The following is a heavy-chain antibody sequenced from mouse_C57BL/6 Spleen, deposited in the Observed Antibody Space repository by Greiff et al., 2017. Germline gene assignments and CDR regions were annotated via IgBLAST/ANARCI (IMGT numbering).Heavy chain of an antibody. J-gene: IGHJ2*01. CDR1: GYSFTSYY. CDR3: ARGQYYFDY. CDR2: IYPGSGNT. V-gene: IGHV1-66*01. Sequence: QVQLQQSGPELVKPGASVKISCKASGYSFTSYYIHWVKQRPGQGLEWIGWIYPGSGNTKYNEKFKGKATLTADTSSSTAYMQRSSLTSEDSAVCYCARGQYYFDYWGQGTTLTVSS.